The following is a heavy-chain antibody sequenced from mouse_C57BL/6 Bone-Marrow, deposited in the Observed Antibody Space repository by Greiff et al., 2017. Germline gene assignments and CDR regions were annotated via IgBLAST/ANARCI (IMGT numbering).Heavy chain of an antibody. J-gene: IGHJ4*01. V-gene: IGHV1-9*01. CDR3: ASLGSSSYYYAMDY. Sequence: VQLQQSGAELMKPGASVTLSCKATGYTFTGYWIEWVKQRPGHGLEWIGEILPGSGSTNYNEKFKGKATFTAHTSSNTAYMQLSSLTTEDSAIYYCASLGSSSYYYAMDYWGQGTSVTVSS. CDR1: GYTFTGYW. CDR2: ILPGSGST. D-gene: IGHD1-1*01.